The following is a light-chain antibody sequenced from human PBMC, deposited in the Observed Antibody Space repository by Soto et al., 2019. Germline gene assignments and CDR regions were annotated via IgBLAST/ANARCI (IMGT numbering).Light chain of an antibody. V-gene: IGKV1-39*01. CDR1: QAISSY. CDR2: AAS. J-gene: IGKJ1*01. CDR3: QQSFVSPT. Sequence: DIYMTQSPPSLSASVGDRVIIXXRASQAISSYLNWYQQTPGKAPXLPIFAASSLQSGVSSRFRGSGSGTDFTLTITSLQPEDFATYYCQQSFVSPTFGQGTKVDI.